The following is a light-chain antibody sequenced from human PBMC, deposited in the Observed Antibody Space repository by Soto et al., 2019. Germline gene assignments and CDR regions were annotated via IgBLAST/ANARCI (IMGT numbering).Light chain of an antibody. CDR3: CSHSSSITWM. V-gene: IGLV2-11*01. Sequence: QSALTQPPSASGSPGQSVTISCTGTLSDVGGQNFVSWYQQDPGKAPKLIVHEVANRLSGVSGRFSGSKSGNTAFLTISGLQAEDEAVYYCCSHSSSITWMFGGGTKLTVL. J-gene: IGLJ3*02. CDR1: LSDVGGQNF. CDR2: EVA.